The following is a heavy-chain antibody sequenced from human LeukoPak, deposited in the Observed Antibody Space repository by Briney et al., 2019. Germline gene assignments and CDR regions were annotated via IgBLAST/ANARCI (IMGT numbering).Heavy chain of an antibody. Sequence: PGGSLRLSCAASGFTFSSYAMNWVRQAPGKGLEWVSAISGSGGSTYYADSVKGRFTISRDNSKNTLYLQMNSLRAEDTAVYYCAKYGGIAAAGTYYFDYWGQGTLVTVSS. CDR3: AKYGGIAAAGTYYFDY. CDR1: GFTFSSYA. D-gene: IGHD6-13*01. CDR2: ISGSGGST. J-gene: IGHJ4*02. V-gene: IGHV3-23*01.